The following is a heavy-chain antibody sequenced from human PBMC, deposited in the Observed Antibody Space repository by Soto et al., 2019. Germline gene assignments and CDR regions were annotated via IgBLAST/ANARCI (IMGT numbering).Heavy chain of an antibody. Sequence: PGESLKISCKASGSDFARTWIGWVRQLPGKGLDWLGIIYPGDSETRYSPSFRSQVTFSVDMAISTAYLQRSSLKTLDIAIYYGAWLVGAYYSSFDDWGQGTRVTVAS. CDR1: GSDFARTW. J-gene: IGHJ4*02. V-gene: IGHV5-51*01. D-gene: IGHD2-21*02. CDR3: AWLVGAYYSSFDD. CDR2: IYPGDSET.